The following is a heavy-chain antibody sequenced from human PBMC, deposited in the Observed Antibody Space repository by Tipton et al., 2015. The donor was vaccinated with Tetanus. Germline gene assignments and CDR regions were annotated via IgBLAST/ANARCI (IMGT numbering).Heavy chain of an antibody. J-gene: IGHJ4*02. Sequence: SLRLSCAASGFTFTSYAITWVRQAPGKGLEWVSAITGSGYSTYYANSVKGRFTISRDNSKNMLYLQMSSLSAEDTAVYYCAKMAASWYLGYFDYWGQGSLVTVSS. D-gene: IGHD6-13*01. CDR1: GFTFTSYA. V-gene: IGHV3-23*01. CDR2: ITGSGYST. CDR3: AKMAASWYLGYFDY.